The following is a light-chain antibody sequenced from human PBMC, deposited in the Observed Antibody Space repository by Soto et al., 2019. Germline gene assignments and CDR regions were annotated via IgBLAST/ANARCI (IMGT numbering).Light chain of an antibody. Sequence: DIVMPQSPLSLPVTPGEPASISCRSSQSLLHSNGYNYLDWYRQKPGQSPQLLIYLGSNRSSGVPDRFSGSGSGTDFTLKISRVEAEDVGVYYCMQALQTQLTFGGGTKVEIK. V-gene: IGKV2-28*01. CDR3: MQALQTQLT. CDR2: LGS. CDR1: QSLLHSNGYNY. J-gene: IGKJ4*01.